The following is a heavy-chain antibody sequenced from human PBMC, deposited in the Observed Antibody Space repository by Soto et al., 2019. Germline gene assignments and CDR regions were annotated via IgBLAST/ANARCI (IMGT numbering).Heavy chain of an antibody. CDR2: ISGSGGTT. D-gene: IGHD3-3*01. J-gene: IGHJ4*02. CDR1: GFTFSSYA. CDR3: ATDDFWSVSPTNFDY. V-gene: IGHV3-23*01. Sequence: PGGSLRLSCAASGFTFSSYAMTWVRQAPGKGLEWVSGISGSGGTTYYADSVKGRFTISRDNSKNTLYLQMNSLRAEDTAVYYCATDDFWSVSPTNFDYGGQGTLVTVSS.